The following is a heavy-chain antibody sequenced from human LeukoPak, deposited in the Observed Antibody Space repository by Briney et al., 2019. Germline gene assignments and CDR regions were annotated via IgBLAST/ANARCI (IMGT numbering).Heavy chain of an antibody. CDR1: GGSISSGDYY. D-gene: IGHD3-16*02. CDR2: IYYSGST. V-gene: IGHV4-30-4*08. CDR3: ARYYVWGSYRYYLDY. J-gene: IGHJ4*02. Sequence: SETLSLTCTVSGGSISSGDYYWSWIRQPPGKGLEWIGYIYYSGSTYYNPSLKSRVTISVDTSKNQFSLKLSSVTAADTAVYYCARYYVWGSYRYYLDYWGQGTLVTVSS.